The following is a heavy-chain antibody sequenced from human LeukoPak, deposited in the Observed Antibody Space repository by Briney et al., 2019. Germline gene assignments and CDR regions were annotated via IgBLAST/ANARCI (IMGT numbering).Heavy chain of an antibody. CDR2: INHSGST. V-gene: IGHV4-34*01. D-gene: IGHD2-2*01. CDR1: GFTFSSYA. Sequence: LRLSCAASGFTFSSYAMSWVRQPPGKGLEWIGEINHSGSTNYNPSLKSRVTISVDTSKNQFSLKLSSVTAADTAVCYCARSCSSTSCYSYDNKALAARPSTDWFDPWGQGTLVTVSS. CDR3: ARSCSSTSCYSYDNKALAARPSTDWFDP. J-gene: IGHJ5*02.